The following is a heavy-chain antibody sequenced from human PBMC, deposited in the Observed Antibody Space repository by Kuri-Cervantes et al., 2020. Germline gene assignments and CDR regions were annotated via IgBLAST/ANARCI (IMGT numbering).Heavy chain of an antibody. CDR2: ISSDGNND. D-gene: IGHD3-22*01. V-gene: IGHV3-30*18. J-gene: IGHJ4*02. CDR3: TKDQRFYYESSGYYFDY. Sequence: GGSLRLSCAASGFTFSDYYMNWVRQAPGKGLEWVAAISSDGNNDFYADSVKGRFSISRDKSKYTVYLQMNSLRAEDTAVYYCTKDQRFYYESSGYYFDYWGQGTLVTVSS. CDR1: GFTFSDYY.